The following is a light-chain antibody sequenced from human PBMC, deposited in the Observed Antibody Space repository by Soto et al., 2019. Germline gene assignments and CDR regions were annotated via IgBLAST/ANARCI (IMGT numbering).Light chain of an antibody. CDR3: QQSYSTPPMYT. CDR2: ATS. Sequence: DIPMTQSPSSLSASVGDRVTITCRASQSISNYLNWYQQKPGKAPKLLMSATSNLQSGVPSRFSGSGSGTDFTLTISSLQPEDVATYYCQQSYSTPPMYTFGQGTKLEI. V-gene: IGKV1-39*01. CDR1: QSISNY. J-gene: IGKJ2*01.